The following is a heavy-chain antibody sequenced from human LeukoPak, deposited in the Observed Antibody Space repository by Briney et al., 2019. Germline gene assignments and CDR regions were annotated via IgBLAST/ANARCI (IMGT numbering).Heavy chain of an antibody. CDR3: ARQRRAPPRYFVVVVAATPFDY. Sequence: SETLSRTYAVYGGAFSGYYWSWIREPPGKGLGWIGEITHSGSTNYNPSLKSRVTISVGTSKNQFSLKMSSVTAADTAVYYCARQRRAPPRYFVVVVAATPFDYWGQGTLVTVSS. J-gene: IGHJ4*02. CDR2: ITHSGST. CDR1: GGAFSGYY. V-gene: IGHV4-34*01. D-gene: IGHD2-15*01.